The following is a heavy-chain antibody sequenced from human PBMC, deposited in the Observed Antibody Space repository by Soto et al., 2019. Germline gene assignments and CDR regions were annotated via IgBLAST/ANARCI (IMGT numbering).Heavy chain of an antibody. Sequence: ESGGGVVQPGRSLRLSCAASGFTFSSYAMHWVRQAPGKGLEWVAVISYDGSNKYYADSVKGRFTISRDNSKNTLYLQMNSLRAEDTAVYYCARDLAQLGSSEKEYYYYGMDVWGQGTTVTVSS. CDR2: ISYDGSNK. J-gene: IGHJ6*02. D-gene: IGHD6-6*01. CDR3: ARDLAQLGSSEKEYYYYGMDV. V-gene: IGHV3-30-3*01. CDR1: GFTFSSYA.